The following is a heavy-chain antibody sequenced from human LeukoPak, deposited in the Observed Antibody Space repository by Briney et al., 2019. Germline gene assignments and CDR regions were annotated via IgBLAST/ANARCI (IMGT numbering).Heavy chain of an antibody. CDR1: GYTFTSYG. J-gene: IGHJ5*02. Sequence: ASVKVSCKASGYTFTSYGISWVRRAPGQGLEWMGWISAYNGNTNYAQKLQGRVTMTTDTSTSTAYTELRSLRSDDTAVYYCARVPADIDGSFDPWGQGTLVTVSS. CDR3: ARVPADIDGSFDP. D-gene: IGHD2-2*01. CDR2: ISAYNGNT. V-gene: IGHV1-18*01.